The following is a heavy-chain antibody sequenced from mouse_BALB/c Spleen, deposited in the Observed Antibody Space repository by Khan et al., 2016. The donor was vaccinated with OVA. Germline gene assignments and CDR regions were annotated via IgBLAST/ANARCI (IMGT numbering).Heavy chain of an antibody. CDR2: INPSNNYI. D-gene: IGHD2-14*01. CDR3: VREGAYHRSDGWFAY. Sequence: QVQLKQSGAELARPGASVKMSCKASGYTFTSYTMHWVRQRPGQAPEWIGHINPSNNYINYNQNFKDKATLIVDRSSSTAYMQQSSLTSEDSAVDYCVREGAYHRSDGWFAYWGQGTLVTVSA. CDR1: GYTFTSYT. V-gene: IGHV1-4*01. J-gene: IGHJ3*01.